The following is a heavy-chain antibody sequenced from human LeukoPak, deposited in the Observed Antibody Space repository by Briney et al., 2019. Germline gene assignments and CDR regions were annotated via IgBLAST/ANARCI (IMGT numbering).Heavy chain of an antibody. Sequence: ASVKVSCKASGYTFTGHYMHWVRQAPGQGLEWMGWINPNSGGTNYAQKFQGRVTMTRDTSISTAYMELSRLRSDDTAVYYCARVGDGYNWFRFDPWGQGTLVTVSS. CDR3: ARVGDGYNWFRFDP. V-gene: IGHV1-2*02. CDR1: GYTFTGHY. CDR2: INPNSGGT. D-gene: IGHD5-24*01. J-gene: IGHJ5*02.